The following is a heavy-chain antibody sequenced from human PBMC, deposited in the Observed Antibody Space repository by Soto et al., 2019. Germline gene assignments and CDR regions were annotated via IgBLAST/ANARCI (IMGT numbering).Heavy chain of an antibody. Sequence: EVHLLESGGGLVPPGGSLRLSCAASGFTVTSYAMSWVRQAPGKGLEWVSLVSGTGDSTHYANSVRGRFTISRDDSKATLYLQMTGLRAEDTALYYCAKDNGNYGSGTFSHWGQGTLVTVSS. V-gene: IGHV3-23*01. D-gene: IGHD3-10*01. CDR3: AKDNGNYGSGTFSH. CDR1: GFTVTSYA. CDR2: VSGTGDST. J-gene: IGHJ4*02.